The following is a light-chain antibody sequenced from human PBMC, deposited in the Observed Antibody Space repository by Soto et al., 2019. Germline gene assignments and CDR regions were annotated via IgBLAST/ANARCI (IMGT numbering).Light chain of an antibody. Sequence: QSVLTXPASVSGSPGQSITISCTGTSSDVGGYNYVSWYQQHPGKAPKLMIYEVSNRPSGVSNRFSGSKSGNTASLTISGLQAEDEADYYCSSYTSSSDYVFGTGTKVTVL. V-gene: IGLV2-14*01. CDR2: EVS. J-gene: IGLJ1*01. CDR3: SSYTSSSDYV. CDR1: SSDVGGYNY.